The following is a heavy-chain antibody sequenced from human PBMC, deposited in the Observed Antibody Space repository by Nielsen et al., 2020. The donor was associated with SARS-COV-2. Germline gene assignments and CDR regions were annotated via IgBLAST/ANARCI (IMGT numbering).Heavy chain of an antibody. CDR2: ISYDGSNK. CDR3: AREIIVVVAATGGYFDY. V-gene: IGHV3-30*03. D-gene: IGHD2-15*01. Sequence: GESLKISCAASGFTFSSYGMHWVRQAPGKGLEWVAVISYDGSNKYYADSVKGRFTISRDNSKNTLYLQMNSLRAEDTAVYYCAREIIVVVAATGGYFDYWGQGTLVTVSS. J-gene: IGHJ4*02. CDR1: GFTFSSYG.